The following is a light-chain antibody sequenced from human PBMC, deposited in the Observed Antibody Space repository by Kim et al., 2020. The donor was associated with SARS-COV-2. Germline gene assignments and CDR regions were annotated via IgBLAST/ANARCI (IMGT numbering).Light chain of an antibody. CDR3: QQYGSSPIT. J-gene: IGKJ5*01. Sequence: EIVLTQSPGPLSLSPGERATLSCRASQSVSSSYLAWYQQKPGQAPRLLIYGASSRAAGIPDRFSGSGSGTDFTLTVSRLEPEDFAVYYCQQYGSSPITFGQRTRLEIK. CDR2: GAS. CDR1: QSVSSSY. V-gene: IGKV3-20*01.